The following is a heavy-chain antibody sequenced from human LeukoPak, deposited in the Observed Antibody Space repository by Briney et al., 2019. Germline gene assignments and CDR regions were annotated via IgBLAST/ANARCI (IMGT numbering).Heavy chain of an antibody. CDR2: VDPEDGET. D-gene: IGHD2-2*01. Sequence: ASVKISCKVSGYTFTDYYMHWVQQAPGKGLEWMGLVDPEDGETIYAEKFQGRVTITADTSTDTAYMELSSLRSEDTAVYYCAVSEEVVPAAKGGFDYWGQGTLFTVSS. CDR3: AVSEEVVPAAKGGFDY. CDR1: GYTFTDYY. J-gene: IGHJ4*02. V-gene: IGHV1-69-2*01.